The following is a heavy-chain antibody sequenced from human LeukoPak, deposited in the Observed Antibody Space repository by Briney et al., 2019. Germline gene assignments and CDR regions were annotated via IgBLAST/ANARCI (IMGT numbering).Heavy chain of an antibody. CDR3: SLLAAGGARIDY. Sequence: ASVKVSCKTSGDPFSGYYLHWVRQAPGQGLEWMGWINPNTGGTNHAQKFQGRVTMTRDTSISTAYMELSRLRSDDTAVLYCSLLAAGGARIDYWGQGTLVTVSS. CDR1: GDPFSGYY. D-gene: IGHD6-13*01. J-gene: IGHJ4*02. CDR2: INPNTGGT. V-gene: IGHV1-2*02.